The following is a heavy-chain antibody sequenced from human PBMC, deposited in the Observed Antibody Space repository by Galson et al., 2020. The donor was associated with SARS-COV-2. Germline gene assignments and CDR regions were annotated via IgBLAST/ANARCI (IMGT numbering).Heavy chain of an antibody. D-gene: IGHD3-10*01. Sequence: GESLKISCAASGFAFSSYTMNWVRQAPGKGLAWVASLDTSSTYIYHADSLKGRFTISRDNAENSLYLQMNSLRAEDTAVYYCARSPPASTSGTSIYFDYWGQGTQVTVSS. V-gene: IGHV3-21*01. J-gene: IGHJ4*02. CDR1: GFAFSSYT. CDR2: LDTSSTYI. CDR3: ARSPPASTSGTSIYFDY.